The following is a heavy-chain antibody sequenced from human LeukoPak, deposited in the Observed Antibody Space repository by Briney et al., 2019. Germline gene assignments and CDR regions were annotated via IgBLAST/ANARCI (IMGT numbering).Heavy chain of an antibody. Sequence: SETLSLTCTVSGYSISSGYYWGWIRQPPGKGLEWIGSIYHSGSTYYNPSLKSRVTISVDTSKNQFSLKLSSVTAADTAVYYCARQTTGDYAWFDPWGQGTLVTVSS. CDR2: IYHSGST. CDR3: ARQTTGDYAWFDP. CDR1: GYSISSGYY. V-gene: IGHV4-38-2*02. J-gene: IGHJ5*02. D-gene: IGHD4-17*01.